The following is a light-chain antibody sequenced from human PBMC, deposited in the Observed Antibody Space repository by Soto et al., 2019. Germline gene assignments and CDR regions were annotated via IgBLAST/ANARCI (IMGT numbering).Light chain of an antibody. CDR1: QSVSSSY. Sequence: EIVLMQSPGTLSLSPGERATLSCRASQSVSSSYLAWYQQKPGQAPRLLIYGASSRATGIPDRFSGSGSGTAFTLTISRLEPEDFAVYYCHQYDSSPLTFGGGTKVEIK. CDR2: GAS. J-gene: IGKJ4*01. CDR3: HQYDSSPLT. V-gene: IGKV3-20*01.